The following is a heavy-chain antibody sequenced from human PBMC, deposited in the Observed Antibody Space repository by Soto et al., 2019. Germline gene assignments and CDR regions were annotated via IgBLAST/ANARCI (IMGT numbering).Heavy chain of an antibody. CDR1: GFTLSDYE. D-gene: IGHD1-26*01. CDR3: ARVRAGAANGYYGMDV. V-gene: IGHV3-48*03. CDR2: ISTRGSTI. Sequence: DVKLVESGGGLVQPGGSLRLSCSASGFTLSDYELHWVRQAPGKGLEWVSYISTRGSTIYYADSMKGRFTISRDNAKNSLYLEMNRLRPEDTGVYYCARVRAGAANGYYGMDVWGQGTTVTVSS. J-gene: IGHJ6*02.